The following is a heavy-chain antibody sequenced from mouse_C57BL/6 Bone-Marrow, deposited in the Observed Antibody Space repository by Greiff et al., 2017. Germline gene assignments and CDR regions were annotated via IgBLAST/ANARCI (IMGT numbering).Heavy chain of an antibody. CDR1: GYTFTSYW. Sequence: QVQLQQPGAELVKPGASVKMSCKASGYTFTSYWLTWVKQRPGQGLEWIGDLSPGSGSTNYNEKFKSKATLTVDTSSSTAYMQLSSLTSEDSAVYYCARPYYSNYGYCDVWGTGTTVTVSS. D-gene: IGHD2-5*01. V-gene: IGHV1-55*01. J-gene: IGHJ1*03. CDR2: LSPGSGST. CDR3: ARPYYSNYGYCDV.